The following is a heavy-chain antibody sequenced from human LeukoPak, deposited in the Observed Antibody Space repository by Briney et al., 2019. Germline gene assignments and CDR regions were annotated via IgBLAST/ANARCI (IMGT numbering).Heavy chain of an antibody. V-gene: IGHV4-34*01. J-gene: IGHJ4*02. CDR2: INHSGST. D-gene: IGHD2-15*01. CDR3: ARGPGYCSGGSYYEGGY. CDR1: GGSFSGYY. Sequence: PSETLSLTCTVYGGSFSGYYWSWIRQPPGKGLEWIGEINHSGSTKYNPSLKSRVTTSDDTSKNQFSLKLSPVTAADTAVYYCARGPGYCSGGSYYEGGYWGQGTLVTVSS.